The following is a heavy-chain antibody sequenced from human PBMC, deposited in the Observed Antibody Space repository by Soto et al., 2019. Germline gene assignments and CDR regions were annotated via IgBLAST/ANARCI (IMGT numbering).Heavy chain of an antibody. D-gene: IGHD4-17*01. CDR1: GYTFTSYA. CDR2: INAGNGNT. CDR3: ASESYGGEFAY. J-gene: IGHJ4*02. V-gene: IGHV1-3*05. Sequence: QVRLVQSGAEENKPGASVKASCKASGYTFTSYAMHWVRQAPGQRLEWMGGINAGNGNTKYSQKFQGRVTITRHTSASTAYMELSSLRSEDTALYCCASESYGGEFAYGGQGTLVTVSS.